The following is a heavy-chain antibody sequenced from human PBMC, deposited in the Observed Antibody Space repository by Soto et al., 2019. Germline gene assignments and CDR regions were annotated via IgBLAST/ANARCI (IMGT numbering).Heavy chain of an antibody. CDR2: IWYDGSNR. CDR3: ARGSYYDSSGYYELRPFDY. J-gene: IGHJ4*02. Sequence: GGSLRLSCAASGFTFSSYGMHWVRQAPGKGLEWVAVIWYDGSNRYYADSVKGRFTISRDNSKNTLYLQMNSLRAEDTAVYYCARGSYYDSSGYYELRPFDYWGQGTLVTVSS. CDR1: GFTFSSYG. V-gene: IGHV3-33*01. D-gene: IGHD3-22*01.